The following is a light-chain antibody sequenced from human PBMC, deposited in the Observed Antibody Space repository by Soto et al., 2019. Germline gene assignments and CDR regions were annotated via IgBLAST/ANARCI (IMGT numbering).Light chain of an antibody. Sequence: ILIIQSPLSLRITTRPLASCSFMPSQSLFDSDDITTYLDWYLQKPGQSPQLLIYTLSYLACGVPDRFSGSGSGTDFTLKISRVEAEDVGVYYCMQRKEYPVTFGGGTKVDI. V-gene: IGKV2-40*01. CDR3: MQRKEYPVT. CDR1: QSLFDSDDITTY. J-gene: IGKJ4*01. CDR2: TLS.